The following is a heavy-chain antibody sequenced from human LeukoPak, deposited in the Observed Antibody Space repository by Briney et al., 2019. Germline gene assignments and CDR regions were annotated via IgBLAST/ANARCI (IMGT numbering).Heavy chain of an antibody. CDR2: INPNSGGT. J-gene: IGHJ4*02. D-gene: IGHD1-26*01. CDR1: GYTFTGYY. Sequence: ASVKVSCKASGYTFTGYYMHWVRQAPGQGPEWMGWINPNSGGTNYAQKFQGRVTMTRDTSISTAYMELSRLRSDDTAVYYCARGSGSYTPFDYWGQGTLVTVSS. CDR3: ARGSGSYTPFDY. V-gene: IGHV1-2*02.